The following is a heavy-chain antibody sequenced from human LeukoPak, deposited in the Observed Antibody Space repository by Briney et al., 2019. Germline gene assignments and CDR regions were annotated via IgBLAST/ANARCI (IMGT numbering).Heavy chain of an antibody. CDR3: ARALIPWDAVVDTVMVFDY. CDR1: GFTFSSYW. D-gene: IGHD5-18*01. Sequence: GGSLRLSCAASGFTFSSYWMSWVRQAPGKGLEWVANIKQDGSEKYYVDSVKGRFTISRDNAKNSLYLQINSLRAEDTAVYYCARALIPWDAVVDTVMVFDYWGQGTLVTVSS. CDR2: IKQDGSEK. V-gene: IGHV3-7*01. J-gene: IGHJ4*02.